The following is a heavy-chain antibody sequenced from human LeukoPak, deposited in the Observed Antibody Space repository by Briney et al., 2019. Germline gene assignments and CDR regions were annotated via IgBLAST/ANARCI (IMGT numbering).Heavy chain of an antibody. CDR1: GGSISSGSYY. J-gene: IGHJ6*03. V-gene: IGHV4-61*02. CDR2: IYTSGST. D-gene: IGHD2-2*01. Sequence: SETLSLTCTVSGGSISSGSYYWSWIRQPAGKGLEWIGRIYTSGSTNYNPSLKSRVTISVDTSKNQFSLKLSSVTAADTAVYYCARELRRYCSSTSCFYYYYYMDVWGKGTTVTVSS. CDR3: ARELRRYCSSTSCFYYYYYMDV.